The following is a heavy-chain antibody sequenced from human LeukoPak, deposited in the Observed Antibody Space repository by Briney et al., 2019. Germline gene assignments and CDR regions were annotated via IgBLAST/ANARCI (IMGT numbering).Heavy chain of an antibody. D-gene: IGHD3-10*01. CDR1: GGSISPYY. V-gene: IGHV4-59*01. CDR3: ARVAYYSGSGNFDY. Sequence: SETLSLTCTVSGGSISPYYWSWIRQPPGKGLEWIGHIHYSGSSNYNPSLKGRVTMSVDTSKNQFSLKLDSVTTADTALYYCARVAYYSGSGNFDYWGQGTLVTVSS. CDR2: IHYSGSS. J-gene: IGHJ4*02.